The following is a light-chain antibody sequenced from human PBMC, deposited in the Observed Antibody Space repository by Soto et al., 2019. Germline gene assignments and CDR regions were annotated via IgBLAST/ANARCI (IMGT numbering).Light chain of an antibody. CDR2: AAS. J-gene: IGKJ3*01. CDR3: QQSSNYFT. CDR1: QGLNSN. Sequence: AIQLTQSPSSLSASVGDRVTITCRASQGLNSNLAWYQQKPGKAPKLLMNAASTLQKGVPSRFSGNGSGTDFTLTISSLQPEDFATYYCQQSSNYFTFGPGTKVDI. V-gene: IGKV1D-13*01.